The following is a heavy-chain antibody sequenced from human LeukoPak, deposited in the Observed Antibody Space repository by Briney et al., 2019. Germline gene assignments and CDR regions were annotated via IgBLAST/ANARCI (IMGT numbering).Heavy chain of an antibody. D-gene: IGHD5-18*01. J-gene: IGHJ6*03. V-gene: IGHV1-2*06. CDR3: AVGYSSDYYYYMDV. CDR2: INPNSGGT. CDR1: GYSFTGYY. Sequence: ASVKVSCRASGYSFTGYYMHWVRQAPGQGLEWMGRINPNSGGTNYAQKFQGKVTMTRDTSISTAHMDLSRLRSDDTAVYYCAVGYSSDYYYYMDVWGKGTTVTVSS.